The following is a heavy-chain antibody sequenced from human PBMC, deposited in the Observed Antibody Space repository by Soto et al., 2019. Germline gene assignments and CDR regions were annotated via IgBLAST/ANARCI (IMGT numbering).Heavy chain of an antibody. V-gene: IGHV4-31*03. CDR1: GGSISSGGYY. J-gene: IGHJ3*02. CDR3: ARDPSYCSGGSCYSGGAFDI. CDR2: IYYSGST. Sequence: QVQLQESGPGLVKPSQTLSLTCTVSGGSISSGGYYWSWIRQHPGKGLEWIGYIYYSGSTYYNPSLKSRVTISVDTSKNQFSLKLSSVTAADTAVYYCARDPSYCSGGSCYSGGAFDIWGQGTMVTVSS. D-gene: IGHD2-15*01.